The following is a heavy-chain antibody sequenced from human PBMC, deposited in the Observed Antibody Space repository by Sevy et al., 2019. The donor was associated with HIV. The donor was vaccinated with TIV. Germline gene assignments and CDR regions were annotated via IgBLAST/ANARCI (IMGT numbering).Heavy chain of an antibody. Sequence: GGSLRLSCAASGFSFSTYYIHWVRQAPGKGLVWASRINRDGSSTSYADSVKGRFTISRDNAKNTVYLQMSSLRDDDMAVYYCAREITPSGSSGKDAFDIWGQGTMVTVSS. D-gene: IGHD1-26*01. CDR1: GFSFSTYY. CDR2: INRDGSST. V-gene: IGHV3-74*01. CDR3: AREITPSGSSGKDAFDI. J-gene: IGHJ3*02.